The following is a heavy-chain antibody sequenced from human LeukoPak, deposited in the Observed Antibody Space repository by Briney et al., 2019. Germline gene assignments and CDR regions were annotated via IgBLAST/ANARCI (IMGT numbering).Heavy chain of an antibody. CDR1: GFTVSSDY. CDR3: VRNPSGXGDY. Sequence: GGSLRLSCAASGFTVSSDYVHWVRQAPGKGLEWVSVIYSGGRTYYADSVKGRFTISRDNSKNTLYLQMNSLRAEDTAVYYCVRNPSGXGDYWGQGTLVTVSS. J-gene: IGHJ4*02. V-gene: IGHV3-53*01. D-gene: IGHD3-10*01. CDR2: IYSGGRT.